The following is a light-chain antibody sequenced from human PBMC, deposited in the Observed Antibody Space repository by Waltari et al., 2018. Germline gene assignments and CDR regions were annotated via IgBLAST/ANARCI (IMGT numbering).Light chain of an antibody. J-gene: IGLJ2*01. CDR1: SSNIGSNP. CDR3: AAWDDSLNGVV. V-gene: IGLV1-44*01. Sequence: QSVLTQPPSASGTPGQRVTISCSGSSSNIGSNPVTWYQQLPGAAPKLLVYSNNQRPSGVPGRFSGSKSGTSASLAISGLQSEDEADYYCAAWDDSLNGVVFGGGTKLTVL. CDR2: SNN.